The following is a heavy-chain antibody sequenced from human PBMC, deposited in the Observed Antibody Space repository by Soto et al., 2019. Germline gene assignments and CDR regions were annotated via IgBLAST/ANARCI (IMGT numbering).Heavy chain of an antibody. CDR3: ARVRNWNLFWFDP. Sequence: ASVKVSGKASGGTFSSYAISGVRQAPGQGLEWMGGIIPIFGTANYAQKFQGRVTSTADESTSTDYMELSSLRSEDTAVYYCARVRNWNLFWFDPWGQGTLVTVSS. CDR2: IIPIFGTA. CDR1: GGTFSSYA. D-gene: IGHD1-7*01. J-gene: IGHJ5*02. V-gene: IGHV1-69*13.